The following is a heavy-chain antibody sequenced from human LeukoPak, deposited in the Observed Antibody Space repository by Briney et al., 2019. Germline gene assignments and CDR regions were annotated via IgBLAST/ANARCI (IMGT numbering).Heavy chain of an antibody. CDR3: AREAGTLDLRLYYFDY. D-gene: IGHD3/OR15-3a*01. CDR2: INPSGGST. Sequence: ASVKVSCKASGYTFTSYYMHWVRQAPGQGLEWMGIINPSGGSTSYAQKFQGRVTMTRDTSTSTVYMELSSLRSEDTAVYYRAREAGTLDLRLYYFDYWGQGTLVTVSS. CDR1: GYTFTSYY. V-gene: IGHV1-46*01. J-gene: IGHJ4*02.